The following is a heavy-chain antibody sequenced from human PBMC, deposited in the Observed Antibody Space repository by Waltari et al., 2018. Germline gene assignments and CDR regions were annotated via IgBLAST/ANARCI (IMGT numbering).Heavy chain of an antibody. CDR3: AREEGPYDY. CDR2: ISYEGSNK. V-gene: IGHV3-30-3*01. Sequence: QVQLVESGGGVVQPGRSLRLSCAASGFTFSSYAMHWVRQAPGKGLGWVAVISYEGSNKYYADSVKGRFTISRDNSKNTLYLQMNSLRAEDTAVYYCAREEGPYDYWGQGTLVTVSS. CDR1: GFTFSSYA. J-gene: IGHJ4*02.